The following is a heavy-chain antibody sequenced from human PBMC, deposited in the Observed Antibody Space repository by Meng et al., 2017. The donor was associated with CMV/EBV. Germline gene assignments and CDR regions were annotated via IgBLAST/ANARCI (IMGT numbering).Heavy chain of an antibody. CDR3: ANLGGFGELFRPFDY. CDR1: GFTFSSYA. Sequence: GGSLRLSCAASGFTFSSYAMSWVRQAPGKGLEWVSAISGSGGSTYYADSVKGRFTISRDNSKNTLYLQMNSLRAEDTAVYYCANLGGFGELFRPFDYWGQGTLVTVSS. V-gene: IGHV3-23*01. J-gene: IGHJ4*02. D-gene: IGHD3-10*01. CDR2: ISGSGGST.